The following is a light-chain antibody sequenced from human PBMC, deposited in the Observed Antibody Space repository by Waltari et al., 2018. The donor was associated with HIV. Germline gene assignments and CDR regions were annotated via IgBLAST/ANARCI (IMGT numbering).Light chain of an antibody. V-gene: IGKV3-20*01. J-gene: IGKJ1*01. CDR3: HQYGDSPRT. CDR1: QSVSIK. CDR2: SAS. Sequence: EIVLTQSPETLSLSPGERAMISCRASQSVSIKIAWYHQRPGQAPRLLIFSASSRATGIPGRFSGSGSETDFTLTISRLEPEDFGVFFCHQYGDSPRTFGQGTKVEI.